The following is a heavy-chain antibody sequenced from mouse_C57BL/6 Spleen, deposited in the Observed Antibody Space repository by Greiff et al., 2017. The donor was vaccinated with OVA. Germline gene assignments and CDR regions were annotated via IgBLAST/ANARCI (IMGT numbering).Heavy chain of an antibody. Sequence: EVQLQQSGPELVKPGASVKISCKASGYTFTDYYMNWVKQSHGKSLEWIGDINPNNGGTSYNQKFKGKATLTVDKSSSTAYMELRSLTSEDSAVYYCARDSSGPYAMDYWGKGTSVTVSS. J-gene: IGHJ4*01. CDR1: GYTFTDYY. V-gene: IGHV1-26*01. CDR3: ARDSSGPYAMDY. CDR2: INPNNGGT. D-gene: IGHD3-2*02.